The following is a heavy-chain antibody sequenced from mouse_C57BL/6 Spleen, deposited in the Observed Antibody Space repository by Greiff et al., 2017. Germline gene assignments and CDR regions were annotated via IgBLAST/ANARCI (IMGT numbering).Heavy chain of an antibody. CDR2: INPGSGGT. V-gene: IGHV1-54*01. CDR1: GYAFTNYL. J-gene: IGHJ1*03. D-gene: IGHD1-1*01. Sequence: QVQLQQSGAELVRPGTSVKVSCKASGYAFTNYLIEWVKQRPGQGLEWIGVINPGSGGTNYNEKFKGKATLTADKSSSTAYMQLSSLTSGDSAVYFGARWETTVVAYGYLDVGAQGPRSPSPQ. CDR3: ARWETTVVAYGYLDV.